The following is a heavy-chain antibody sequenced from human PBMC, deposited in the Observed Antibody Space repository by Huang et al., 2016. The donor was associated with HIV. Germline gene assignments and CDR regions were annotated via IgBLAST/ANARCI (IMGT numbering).Heavy chain of an antibody. CDR2: IYPGDAET. Sequence: EVQLVQSGAEVKKPGESLKISCKGSGYRFRSNWIGWVRQMPGKGLEWMVSIYPGDAETRYSPSIQGQVTISADKSIKTAYLQWSSLKTSDTAMYYCARLIGSPSFYYGLDVWGQGTTVTVSS. CDR1: GYRFRSNW. CDR3: ARLIGSPSFYYGLDV. J-gene: IGHJ6*02. D-gene: IGHD3-10*01. V-gene: IGHV5-51*01.